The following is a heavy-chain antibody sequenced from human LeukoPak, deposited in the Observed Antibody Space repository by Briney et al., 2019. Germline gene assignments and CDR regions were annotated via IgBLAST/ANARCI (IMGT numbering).Heavy chain of an antibody. Sequence: ASVKVSCKASGYPFSNYDINWARQAPGQGLEGMGWMNPKSGNTGYGQKFQGRVTMTRVTSTTTAYMELRSLRSDDTAVYYCTKASLAFGTKYFDPWGQGTLVTVSS. CDR1: GYPFSNYD. J-gene: IGHJ5*02. D-gene: IGHD3-10*01. CDR2: MNPKSGNT. CDR3: TKASLAFGTKYFDP. V-gene: IGHV1-8*01.